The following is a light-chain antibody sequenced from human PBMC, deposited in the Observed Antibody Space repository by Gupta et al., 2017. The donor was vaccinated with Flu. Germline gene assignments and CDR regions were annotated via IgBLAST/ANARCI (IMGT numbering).Light chain of an antibody. J-gene: IGLJ2*01. Sequence: QSVLTQPPSVSAAPGQEVTITCSGSNSNIGNNHVSWYQQFPGAVPKLLIYDNNKRPSGIPDRFSGSKSGTSATLGIIGLQTGDEADYYCGAWDGSLTSVLFGGGTKLTVL. CDR3: GAWDGSLTSVL. CDR2: DNN. V-gene: IGLV1-51*01. CDR1: NSNIGNNH.